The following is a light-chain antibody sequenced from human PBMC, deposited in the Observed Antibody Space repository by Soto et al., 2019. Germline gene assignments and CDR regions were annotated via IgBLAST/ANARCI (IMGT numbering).Light chain of an antibody. V-gene: IGLV1-51*01. Sequence: QSVLTQPPSVSAAPGQKVTISCSGSSANIGVNSVSWYQQLPGTAPKLLIYDDNKRPSGIPDRFSGSTSGTSATLGITGFQTGDEADYYCGSWDTRLSAYVFGTGTKLAVL. CDR3: GSWDTRLSAYV. CDR2: DDN. J-gene: IGLJ1*01. CDR1: SANIGVNS.